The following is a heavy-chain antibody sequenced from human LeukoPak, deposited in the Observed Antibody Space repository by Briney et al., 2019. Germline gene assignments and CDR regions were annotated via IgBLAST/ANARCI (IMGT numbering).Heavy chain of an antibody. Sequence: ASVKVSCKASGYSLTSYYMHWVRQGPGQGLEWMGIINPSGGGTNYAQKFQGRVSMTRDTSTRTVYTELSSLRSEDTAVYYCASQEWLSGNWHAFDVWGQGTMVTVSS. V-gene: IGHV1-46*01. CDR2: INPSGGGT. J-gene: IGHJ3*01. CDR1: GYSLTSYY. D-gene: IGHD3-3*01. CDR3: ASQEWLSGNWHAFDV.